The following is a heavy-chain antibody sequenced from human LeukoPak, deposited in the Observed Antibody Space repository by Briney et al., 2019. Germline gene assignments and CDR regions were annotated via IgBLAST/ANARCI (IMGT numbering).Heavy chain of an antibody. V-gene: IGHV1-24*01. Sequence: SVKSSCKVSEYTLTELSMHWWQQLPGKGLEWRGGFNPEDGETIYAQKFQGRVTMTEDTSTDTAYMELSSLRSEDTAVYYCATWGVHRNWNDVWWFDPWGQGTLVTVSS. CDR1: EYTLTELS. CDR2: FNPEDGET. J-gene: IGHJ5*02. D-gene: IGHD1-1*01. CDR3: ATWGVHRNWNDVWWFDP.